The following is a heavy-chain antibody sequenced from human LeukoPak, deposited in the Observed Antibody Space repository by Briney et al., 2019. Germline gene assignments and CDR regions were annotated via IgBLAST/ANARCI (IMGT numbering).Heavy chain of an antibody. CDR2: ISGSGGST. CDR1: GFTFSSYG. Sequence: GGSLRLSCAASGFTFSSYGMHWVRQAPGKGLEWVSVISGSGGSTYYADSVKGRFTISSDISENTLYLQMSSLRAEDTAVYYCARGSSTSCYTPSDYWGQGTLVTVSS. D-gene: IGHD2-2*02. J-gene: IGHJ4*02. CDR3: ARGSSTSCYTPSDY. V-gene: IGHV3-23*01.